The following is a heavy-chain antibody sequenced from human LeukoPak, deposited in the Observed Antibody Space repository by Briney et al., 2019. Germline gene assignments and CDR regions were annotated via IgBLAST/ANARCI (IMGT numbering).Heavy chain of an antibody. CDR2: IYYSGST. J-gene: IGHJ6*02. CDR3: ARDLRSSSYYYYGMDV. V-gene: IGHV4-31*03. D-gene: IGHD6-6*01. Sequence: SETLSLTCTVSGGSISSGGYYWGWIRQHPGKGLEWIVYIYYSGSTYYNPSLKSRVTISVDTSKNQFSLKLSSVTAADTAVYYCARDLRSSSYYYYGMDVWGQGTTVTVSS. CDR1: GGSISSGGYY.